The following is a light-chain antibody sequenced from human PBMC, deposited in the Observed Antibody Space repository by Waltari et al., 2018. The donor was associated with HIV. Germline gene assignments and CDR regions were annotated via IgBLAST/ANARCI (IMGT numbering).Light chain of an antibody. J-gene: IGKJ3*01. CDR2: AAS. V-gene: IGKV1-39*01. CDR3: QQSYSGLT. CDR1: QTISTY. Sequence: DLQMTQSPSSLSASLGDRVIITCRSSQTISTYVNWYQQKPGRAPNLLIYAASTLHDGVASRFSGSGSGTEFNLTINSLQVEDFAVYYCQQSYSGLTFGPGTKVDV.